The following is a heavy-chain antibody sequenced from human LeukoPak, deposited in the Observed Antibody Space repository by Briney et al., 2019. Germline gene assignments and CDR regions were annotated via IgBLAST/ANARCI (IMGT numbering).Heavy chain of an antibody. CDR3: AKEIYGDSTGGRFQH. CDR1: GFIFSSYG. J-gene: IGHJ1*01. V-gene: IGHV3-23*01. D-gene: IGHD4-17*01. CDR2: ISGSGVST. Sequence: EGSLRLSCEASGFIFSSYGMNWVRQAPGKGLEWVSVISGSGVSTYYADSVKGRFTISRDNSKNTLYLQMNSLRAEDTAVYYCAKEIYGDSTGGRFQHWGQGTLVTVSS.